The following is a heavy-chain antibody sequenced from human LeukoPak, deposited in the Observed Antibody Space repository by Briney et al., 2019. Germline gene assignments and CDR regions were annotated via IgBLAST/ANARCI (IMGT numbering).Heavy chain of an antibody. D-gene: IGHD5-24*01. J-gene: IGHJ6*03. CDR1: GFTVSSNY. V-gene: IGHV3-53*01. CDR2: VYSDGST. Sequence: PGGSLRLSCAASGFTVSSNYMNWVRQAPGKGLEWVSVVYSDGSTYYADSVKGRFTISRDNSKNTLYLQMNSLRADDTAIYYCARGSGYNFGYYFYYMDVWGKGTTVTVSS. CDR3: ARGSGYNFGYYFYYMDV.